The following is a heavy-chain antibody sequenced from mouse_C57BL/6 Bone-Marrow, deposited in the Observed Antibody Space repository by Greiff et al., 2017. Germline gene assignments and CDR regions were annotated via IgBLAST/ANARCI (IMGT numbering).Heavy chain of an antibody. Sequence: VQLQQSGAELVRPGASVTLSCKASGYTFPDYEMHWVKQTPVHGLAWIGAIDPETGGTAYNQKFKGKAILTADTSSSTAYMELRSLTSEDSAVYYCTRSNWAYWGQGTLVTVSA. J-gene: IGHJ3*01. V-gene: IGHV1-15*01. CDR3: TRSNWAY. CDR2: IDPETGGT. D-gene: IGHD2-5*01. CDR1: GYTFPDYE.